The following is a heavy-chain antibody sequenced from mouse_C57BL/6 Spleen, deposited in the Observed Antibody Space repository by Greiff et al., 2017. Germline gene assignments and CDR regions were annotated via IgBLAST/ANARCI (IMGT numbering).Heavy chain of an antibody. J-gene: IGHJ1*03. Sequence: DVQLQESGGGLVQPKGSLKLSCAASGFTFNTYAMHWVRQAPGKGLEWVARIRSKSSNYATYYADSVKDRFTISRDDSQSMLYLQMNNLKTEDTAMYYCVREVYYGSSPWYFDVWGTGTTVTVSS. CDR1: GFTFNTYA. D-gene: IGHD1-1*01. V-gene: IGHV10-3*01. CDR3: VREVYYGSSPWYFDV. CDR2: IRSKSSNYAT.